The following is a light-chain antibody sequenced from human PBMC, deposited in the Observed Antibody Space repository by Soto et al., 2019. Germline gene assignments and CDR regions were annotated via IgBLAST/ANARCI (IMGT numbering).Light chain of an antibody. V-gene: IGKV3-20*01. CDR2: GAS. CDR1: QNIIRSY. J-gene: IGKJ1*01. Sequence: EIVLTQSPGPLSLSPGERATLSCRASQNIIRSYLAWYQQKPGQAPRLLIYGASSRATGIPDRFSGSGSETDFTLTISRLEPEDFAVYYCQQYGSSLRTFGQGTKVEIK. CDR3: QQYGSSLRT.